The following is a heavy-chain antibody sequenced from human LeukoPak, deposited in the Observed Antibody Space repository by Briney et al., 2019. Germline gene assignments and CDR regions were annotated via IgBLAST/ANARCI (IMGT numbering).Heavy chain of an antibody. Sequence: GGSLRLSCAASGFTFSSYWMSWVRQAPGKGLEWVANIKQDGSEKYYVDSVKGRFTISRDNAKNSLYLQMNSLRAEDTAVYYCAREVSPAPYYMDVWGKGTTVTVSS. CDR1: GFTFSSYW. CDR2: IKQDGSEK. J-gene: IGHJ6*03. CDR3: AREVSPAPYYMDV. V-gene: IGHV3-7*01. D-gene: IGHD2-21*01.